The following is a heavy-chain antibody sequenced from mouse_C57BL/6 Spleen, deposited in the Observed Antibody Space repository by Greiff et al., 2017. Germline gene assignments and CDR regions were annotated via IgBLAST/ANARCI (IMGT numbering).Heavy chain of an antibody. CDR2: IYPSDSET. J-gene: IGHJ3*01. CDR1: GYTFTSYW. D-gene: IGHD1-1*01. CDR3: ARGGYGSSPWFAY. V-gene: IGHV1-61*01. Sequence: QVQLQQPGAELVRPGSSVKLSCKASGYTFTSYWMDWVKQRPGQGLEWIGNIYPSDSETHYNQKFKDKATLTVDKSSSTAYMQLSSLTSEDSAVYYCARGGYGSSPWFAYWCQGTLVTVSA.